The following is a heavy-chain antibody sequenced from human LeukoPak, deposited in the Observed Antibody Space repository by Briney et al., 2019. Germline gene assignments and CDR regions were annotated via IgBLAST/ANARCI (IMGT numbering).Heavy chain of an antibody. D-gene: IGHD3-10*01. CDR1: GFTFSSYA. V-gene: IGHV3-23*01. Sequence: PGGSLRLSCAASGFTFSSYAMSWVRQAPGKGLEWVSTISGSGGSTYYAGSVKGRFTISRDNSKNTLYLQMNSLRAEDTAVYYCARVVLWFGEFFVWGQGTLVTVSS. J-gene: IGHJ4*02. CDR3: ARVVLWFGEFFV. CDR2: ISGSGGST.